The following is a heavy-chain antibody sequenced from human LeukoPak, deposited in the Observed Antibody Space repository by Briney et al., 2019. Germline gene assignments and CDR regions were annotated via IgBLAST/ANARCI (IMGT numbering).Heavy chain of an antibody. V-gene: IGHV3-23*01. CDR3: ATYRQVLLPFES. J-gene: IGHJ4*02. D-gene: IGHD2-8*02. Sequence: GSLRLSCAASGFTFSTFAMIWVRQPPGKGLEWVSSIFLSGGEIHYADSVRGRFTISRDNSKSTLSLQMNSLRAEDTAIYYCATYRQVLLPFESWGQGTLVTVSS. CDR2: IFLSGGEI. CDR1: GFTFSTFA.